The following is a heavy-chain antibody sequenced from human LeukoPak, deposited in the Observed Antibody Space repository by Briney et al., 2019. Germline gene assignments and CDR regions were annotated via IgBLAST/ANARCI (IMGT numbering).Heavy chain of an antibody. V-gene: IGHV3-74*01. J-gene: IGHJ4*02. CDR1: GFTFSSYW. CDR3: TRGTIQLTDY. D-gene: IGHD1-1*01. CDR2: INTDGSTT. Sequence: GGSLRLSCAASGFTFSSYWMHWVRQAPGKGLVWVSRINTDGSTTSYADSVKGRFIISRDNAENTLSLQMNSLTAEDTAVYYCTRGTIQLTDYWGQGTLLTVSS.